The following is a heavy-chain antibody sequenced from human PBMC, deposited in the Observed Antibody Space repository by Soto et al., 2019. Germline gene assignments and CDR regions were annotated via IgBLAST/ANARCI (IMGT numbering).Heavy chain of an antibody. V-gene: IGHV1-69*13. CDR3: ASSYCTNGVCYTGRYGMDV. J-gene: IGHJ6*02. D-gene: IGHD2-8*01. CDR2: IIPIFGTA. Sequence: SVKVSCKASGGTFSSYAISWVRQAPGQGLEWMGGIIPIFGTANYAQKFQGRVTITADESTSTAYMELSSLRSEDTAVYYCASSYCTNGVCYTGRYGMDVWGQGTTVTVSS. CDR1: GGTFSSYA.